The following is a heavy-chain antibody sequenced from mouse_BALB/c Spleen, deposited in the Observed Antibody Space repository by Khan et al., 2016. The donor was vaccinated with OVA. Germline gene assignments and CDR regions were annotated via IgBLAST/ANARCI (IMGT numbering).Heavy chain of an antibody. CDR2: ISSDGSYT. Sequence: EVQLVASGGDLVKPGGSLKLSCAASGFTFSNYGMSWVRQTPDKRLEWVATISSDGSYTYYPDSVKGRFTISRNNAKNTLYLQMTSLRSEDTAMFYCTSHLTGSFAYWGQGTLVTVSA. J-gene: IGHJ3*01. CDR3: TSHLTGSFAY. V-gene: IGHV5-6*01. D-gene: IGHD4-1*01. CDR1: GFTFSNYG.